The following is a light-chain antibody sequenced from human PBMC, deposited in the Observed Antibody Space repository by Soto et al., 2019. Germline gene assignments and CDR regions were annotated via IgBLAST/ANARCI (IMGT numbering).Light chain of an antibody. CDR2: AAS. Sequence: DIQMTQSPSSLSATVGDRVTITCRASQGIIDYVAWFQQKPGKAPKLLIYAASTLQSGVPSRFSGRGSGTDFTLTISSLQPEDVATYYRQKYNTAPQTFGPGTKVEIK. CDR3: QKYNTAPQT. V-gene: IGKV1-27*01. CDR1: QGIIDY. J-gene: IGKJ1*01.